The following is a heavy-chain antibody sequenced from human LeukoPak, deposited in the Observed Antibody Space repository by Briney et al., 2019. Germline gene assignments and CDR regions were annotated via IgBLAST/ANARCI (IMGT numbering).Heavy chain of an antibody. Sequence: NPGGSLRLSCEGSGFTFSDAWMNWVRQAPGKGLEWVGRMKSRGSGGTTDYAAPVKGRFTISRDDSKNTLFLQMSSLQAEDTAVDYCAWDWTYYFDMAVWGQGTTVTVSS. CDR2: MKSRGSGGTT. J-gene: IGHJ6*02. V-gene: IGHV3-15*01. CDR3: AWDWTYYFDMAV. CDR1: GFTFSDAW. D-gene: IGHD3/OR15-3a*01.